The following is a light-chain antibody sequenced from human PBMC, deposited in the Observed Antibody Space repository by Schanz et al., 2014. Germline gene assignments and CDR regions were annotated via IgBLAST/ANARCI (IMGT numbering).Light chain of an antibody. Sequence: QSVLTQPRSVSGSPGQSVTISCTGTSSDVGGDNFVSWYQHHPGKAPKFMIYDVTKRPSGVPDRFSGSKSYNTASLTISGLQAEDEADYYCCSYAGSYTWMFGGGTKLTVL. CDR1: SSDVGGDNF. CDR2: DVT. CDR3: CSYAGSYTWM. V-gene: IGLV2-11*01. J-gene: IGLJ3*02.